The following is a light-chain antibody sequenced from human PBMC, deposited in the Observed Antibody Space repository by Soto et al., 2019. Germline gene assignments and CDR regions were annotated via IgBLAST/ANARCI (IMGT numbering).Light chain of an antibody. V-gene: IGLV1-40*01. CDR2: GNS. CDR3: QCYDSSLSAL. CDR1: SSNIGAGYD. J-gene: IGLJ3*02. Sequence: QSELTQPPSVSGAPGHRVTISFTGSSSNIGAGYDVHWYPQLPGTAPKLLIYGNSNRPSGVPDRFSGSKSGTSASLAITGLQSEDEADYYCQCYDSSLSALFGGGTKVTVL.